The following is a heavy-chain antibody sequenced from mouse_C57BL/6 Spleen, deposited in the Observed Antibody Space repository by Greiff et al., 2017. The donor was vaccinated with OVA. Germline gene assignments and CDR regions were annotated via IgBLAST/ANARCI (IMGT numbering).Heavy chain of an antibody. J-gene: IGHJ2*01. V-gene: IGHV1-18*01. CDR2: INPNNGGT. CDR1: GYTFTDYN. CDR3: ARQNGYYPYDFDY. Sequence: VQLQQSGPELVKPGASVKIPCKASGYTFTDYNMAWVKQSHGKSLEWIGDINPNNGGTIYNQKFKGKATLTVDKSSSTAYMELRSLTSEDTAVYYCARQNGYYPYDFDYWGQGTTLTVSS. D-gene: IGHD2-3*01.